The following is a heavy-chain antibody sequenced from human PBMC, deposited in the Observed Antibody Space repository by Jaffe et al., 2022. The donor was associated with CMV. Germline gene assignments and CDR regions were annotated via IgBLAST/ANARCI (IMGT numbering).Heavy chain of an antibody. D-gene: IGHD6-13*01. CDR2: IYYSGST. Sequence: QVQLQESGPGLVKPSETLSLTCTVSGGSVSSGSYYWSWIRQPPGKGLEWIGYIYYSGSTNYNPSLKSRVTISVDTSKNQFSLKLSSVTAADTAVYYCAKTQRGSSSRKAESTFDIWGQGTMVTVSS. CDR1: GGSVSSGSYY. V-gene: IGHV4-61*01. J-gene: IGHJ3*02. CDR3: AKTQRGSSSRKAESTFDI.